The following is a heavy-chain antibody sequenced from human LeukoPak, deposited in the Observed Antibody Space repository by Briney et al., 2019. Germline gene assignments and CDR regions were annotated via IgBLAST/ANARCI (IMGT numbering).Heavy chain of an antibody. D-gene: IGHD1-7*01. CDR1: GFTFSSYA. Sequence: GGSLRLSCAASGFTFSSYAMSWVRQAPGKGLEWVSAISGSGGSTYYADSVKGRFTISRDNSKNTLYLQMNSLRAEDTAVYYCAKAGSSGEYNWNYVQQRGSLGLLDYWGQGTLVTVSS. CDR2: ISGSGGST. J-gene: IGHJ4*02. V-gene: IGHV3-23*01. CDR3: AKAGSSGEYNWNYVQQRGSLGLLDY.